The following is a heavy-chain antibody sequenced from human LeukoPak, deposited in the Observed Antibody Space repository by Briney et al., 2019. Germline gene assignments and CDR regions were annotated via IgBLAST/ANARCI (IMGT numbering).Heavy chain of an antibody. CDR3: NLDFDY. V-gene: IGHV4-34*01. D-gene: IGHD1-1*01. Sequence: SETLSLTCAVYGGSFSGYYWSWIRQPPGKGLEWIWEINHSGSTNYNPSLKSRVTISVDTSKNQFSLKLSSVTAADTAVYYCNLDFDYWGQGTLVTVSS. J-gene: IGHJ4*02. CDR1: GGSFSGYY. CDR2: INHSGST.